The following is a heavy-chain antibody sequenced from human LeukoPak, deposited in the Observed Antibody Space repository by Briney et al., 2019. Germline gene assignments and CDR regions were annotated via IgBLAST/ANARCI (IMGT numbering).Heavy chain of an antibody. CDR2: IYTSGST. J-gene: IGHJ6*03. Sequence: SETLSLTCTVSGGSISSGSYYWSWIRQPAGKGLEWIGRIYTSGSTNYNPSLKSRVTISVDTSKNQFSLKLSSVTAADTAVYYCARGIAVVGFYAYYYYYYMDVWGKGTTVTISS. D-gene: IGHD6-19*01. CDR1: GGSISSGSYY. CDR3: ARGIAVVGFYAYYYYYYMDV. V-gene: IGHV4-61*02.